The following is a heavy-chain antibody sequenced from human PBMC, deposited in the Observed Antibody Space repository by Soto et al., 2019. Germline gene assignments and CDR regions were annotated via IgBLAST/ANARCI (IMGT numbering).Heavy chain of an antibody. CDR1: GFTFSSYN. Sequence: PGGSLRLSCAASGFTFSSYNMNWVRQAPGKGLEWVSASGSGGSTYYADSVKGRFTISRDNSKNTLYLQMNSLRAEDTAVYYCAKAGKSDYWGQGTLVTVSS. J-gene: IGHJ4*02. V-gene: IGHV3-23*01. CDR3: AKAGKSDY. CDR2: SGSGGST. D-gene: IGHD3-10*01.